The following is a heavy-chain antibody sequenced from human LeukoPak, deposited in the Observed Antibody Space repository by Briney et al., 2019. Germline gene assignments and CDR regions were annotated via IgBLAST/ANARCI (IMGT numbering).Heavy chain of an antibody. J-gene: IGHJ4*02. CDR2: IKQDGSEK. V-gene: IGHV3-7*01. Sequence: GGSLRLSCAASRFTFSYYWMNWVRQAPGKGLEWVANIKQDGSEKYYVDSVKGRFTISSDNAKNSLYLQMNSLRAEDTAVYYCARGNYYCSGTSCYTFLDYWGQGTLVTVSS. CDR1: RFTFSYYW. D-gene: IGHD2-2*02. CDR3: ARGNYYCSGTSCYTFLDY.